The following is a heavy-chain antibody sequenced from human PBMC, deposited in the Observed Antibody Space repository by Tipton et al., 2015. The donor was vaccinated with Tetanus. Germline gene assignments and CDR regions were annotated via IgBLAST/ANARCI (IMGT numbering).Heavy chain of an antibody. Sequence: SLRLSCAASGFTFDDYTMHWVRQAPGKGLEWVSLISWDGGSTYYADSVKGRFTISRDNAKNSLYLQMNSLRAEDTALYHCARSRGDDSSGYYEPYYFDYWGQGTLVTVSS. CDR2: ISWDGGST. D-gene: IGHD3-22*01. V-gene: IGHV3-43*01. CDR1: GFTFDDYT. CDR3: ARSRGDDSSGYYEPYYFDY. J-gene: IGHJ4*02.